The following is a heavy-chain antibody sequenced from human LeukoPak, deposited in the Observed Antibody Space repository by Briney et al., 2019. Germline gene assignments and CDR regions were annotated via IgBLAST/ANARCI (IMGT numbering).Heavy chain of an antibody. D-gene: IGHD3-10*01. V-gene: IGHV4-30-2*01. J-gene: IGHJ5*02. CDR1: GGSISSGGYS. Sequence: SQTLSLTCTVSGGSISSGGYSWSWIRQPPGKGLEWIGYIYHSGSTYYNPSLKSRVTISVDRSKNQFSLKLSSVTAADTAVYYCARVGSYGSGSYYTNWFDPWGQGTLVTVSS. CDR3: ARVGSYGSGSYYTNWFDP. CDR2: IYHSGST.